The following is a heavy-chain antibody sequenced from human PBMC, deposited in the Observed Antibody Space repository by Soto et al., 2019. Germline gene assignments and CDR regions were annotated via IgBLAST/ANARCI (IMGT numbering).Heavy chain of an antibody. J-gene: IGHJ4*02. V-gene: IGHV1-46*01. Sequence: QVQLVQSGAEVKKPGASVQVSCKASGYTFTSYYMHWVRQAPGQGLEWMGIINPSGGSTSYAQKFQGRVTMTRDTSTSTVYMELSSLRSEDTAVYYCARDGRSSYSSGWEYCDYGGQGALGTVSS. CDR1: GYTFTSYY. CDR2: INPSGGST. D-gene: IGHD6-19*01. CDR3: ARDGRSSYSSGWEYCDY.